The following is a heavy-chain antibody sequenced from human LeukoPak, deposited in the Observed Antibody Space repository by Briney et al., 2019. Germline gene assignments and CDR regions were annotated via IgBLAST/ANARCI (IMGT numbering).Heavy chain of an antibody. CDR3: AKEGEFWSGYYIDY. CDR2: ISGSGGST. Sequence: GGSLRLSCVASHFTFSNYAMTWVRQAPGKGLEWVSAISGSGGSTYYADSVKGRFTISRDNSKNTLYLQMNSLRAEDTAVYYCAKEGEFWSGYYIDYWGQGTLVTVSS. J-gene: IGHJ4*02. CDR1: HFTFSNYA. D-gene: IGHD3-3*01. V-gene: IGHV3-23*01.